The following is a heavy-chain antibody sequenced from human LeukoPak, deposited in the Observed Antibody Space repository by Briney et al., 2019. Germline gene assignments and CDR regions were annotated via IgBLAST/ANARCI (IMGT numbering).Heavy chain of an antibody. CDR1: GFTFSDSW. Sequence: GGSLRLSCAASGFTFSDSWMSWVRQAPGKGLEWVANMNQDGSAKGYVDSVKGRFTISRDNARNSLYLQMNSLRPEDTAVYYCGTYTHWVAGDVWGQGTTVTVSS. CDR3: GTYTHWVAGDV. V-gene: IGHV3-7*01. D-gene: IGHD3-16*01. CDR2: MNQDGSAK. J-gene: IGHJ6*02.